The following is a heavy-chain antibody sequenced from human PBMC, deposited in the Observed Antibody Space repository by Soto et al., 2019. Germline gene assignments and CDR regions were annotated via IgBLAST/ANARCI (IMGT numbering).Heavy chain of an antibody. CDR3: VKEYPSGYDFWRGMGI. D-gene: IGHD3-3*01. Sequence: GGSLRLSCSASGFTFSSYAMHWVRQAPGKGLEYVSAISSNGGSTYYADSVKGRFTISRDNSKNTLYLQMSSLRAEDTAVYYCVKEYPSGYDFWRGMGIWGQGTLVTVSS. V-gene: IGHV3-64D*08. CDR2: ISSNGGST. J-gene: IGHJ4*02. CDR1: GFTFSSYA.